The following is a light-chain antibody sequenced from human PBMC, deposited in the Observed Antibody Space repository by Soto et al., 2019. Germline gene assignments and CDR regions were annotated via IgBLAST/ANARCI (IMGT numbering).Light chain of an antibody. J-gene: IGKJ5*01. V-gene: IGKV3-11*01. CDR2: DAS. CDR1: QSINTY. Sequence: ENVLTQSTATLSLSPGEGATLSCRASQSINTYLAWYQQKPGQAPRLLIYDASNRATGIPARFSGSGSGTDFTLTISSLEPEDFAVYYCQQRSNWPPITFGQGTRLEIK. CDR3: QQRSNWPPIT.